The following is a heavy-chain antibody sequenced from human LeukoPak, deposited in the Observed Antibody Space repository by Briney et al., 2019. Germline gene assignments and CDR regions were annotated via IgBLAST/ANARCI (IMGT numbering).Heavy chain of an antibody. CDR2: INPSGGST. D-gene: IGHD3-22*01. CDR1: GYTFTSYY. CDR3: ARDWFSDSSGYYPSPGFDY. Sequence: ASVKVSCKASGYTFTSYYMHWVRQAPGQGLEWMGIINPSGGSTSYAQKFQGRVTMTRDTSTSTVYMELGSLRSEDTAVYSCARDWFSDSSGYYPSPGFDYWGQGTLVTVSS. V-gene: IGHV1-46*01. J-gene: IGHJ4*02.